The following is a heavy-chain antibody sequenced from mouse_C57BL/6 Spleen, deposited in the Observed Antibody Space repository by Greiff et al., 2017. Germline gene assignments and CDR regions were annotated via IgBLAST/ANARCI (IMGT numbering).Heavy chain of an antibody. J-gene: IGHJ4*01. Sequence: DVQLQESGAELVKPGASVKLSCTASGFNIKDYYMHWVKQRTEQGLEWIGRIDPEDGETKYAPNFQGKATITADTSSKTADLQLSRLTSEDTAGYYCARGNNYYYAMGYGGQGASVTVSS. CDR1: GFNIKDYY. CDR3: ARGNNYYYAMGY. D-gene: IGHD5-2*01. V-gene: IGHV14-2*01. CDR2: IDPEDGET.